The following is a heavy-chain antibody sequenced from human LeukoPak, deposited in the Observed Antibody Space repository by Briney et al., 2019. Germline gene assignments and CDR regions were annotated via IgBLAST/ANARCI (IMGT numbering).Heavy chain of an antibody. Sequence: SETLSLTCAVYGGSFSGYYWSWIRQPPGKGLEWIGEINHSGSTNYNPSLKSRVTISVDTSKNQFSLKLSSVTAADTAVYYCARGRDLLWFGALPPKGFDYWGQGTLVTVSS. J-gene: IGHJ4*02. CDR1: GGSFSGYY. CDR3: ARGRDLLWFGALPPKGFDY. D-gene: IGHD3-10*01. CDR2: INHSGST. V-gene: IGHV4-34*01.